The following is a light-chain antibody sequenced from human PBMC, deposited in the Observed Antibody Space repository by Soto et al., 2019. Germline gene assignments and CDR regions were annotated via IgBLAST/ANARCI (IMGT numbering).Light chain of an antibody. V-gene: IGLV1-47*01. CDR1: SSNNGSNY. CDR3: AAWDDSLSAYVV. CDR2: RNN. Sequence: QSVLTQPPSASGTPGQRVTISCSGSSSNNGSNYVYWYQQFPGTAPKLLIHRNNQRPSGVPDRFSGSKSGTSASLAISGLRSEDEADYYCAAWDDSLSAYVVFGGGTKLTVL. J-gene: IGLJ2*01.